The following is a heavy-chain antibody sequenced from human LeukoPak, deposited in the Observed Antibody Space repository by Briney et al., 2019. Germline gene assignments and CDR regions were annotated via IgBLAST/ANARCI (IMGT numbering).Heavy chain of an antibody. J-gene: IGHJ6*03. CDR1: GFTFSSYA. D-gene: IGHD1-1*01. V-gene: IGHV3-23*01. CDR3: ARAHWTDDYYYYMDV. CDR2: ISGSGGST. Sequence: GGSLRLSCAASGFTFSSYAMSWVRQALGKGLEWVSAISGSGGSTYYADSVKGRSTISRDNSKNTLYLQMNSLRAEDTAVYYCARAHWTDDYYYYMDVWGKGTTVTVSS.